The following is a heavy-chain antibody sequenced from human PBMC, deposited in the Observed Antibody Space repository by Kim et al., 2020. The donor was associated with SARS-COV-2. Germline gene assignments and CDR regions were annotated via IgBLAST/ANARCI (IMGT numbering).Heavy chain of an antibody. D-gene: IGHD2-8*02. V-gene: IGHV3-23*01. CDR3: AKDPNTGPPYYFAY. J-gene: IGHJ4*02. Sequence: DSVKGRFTISRANSKNTLLLRMNSRSAGDTAVYYCAKDPNTGPPYYFAYWGQGTLVTVSS.